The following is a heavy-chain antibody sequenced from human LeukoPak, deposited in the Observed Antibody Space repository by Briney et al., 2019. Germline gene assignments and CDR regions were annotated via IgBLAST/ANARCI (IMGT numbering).Heavy chain of an antibody. V-gene: IGHV3-33*06. CDR2: IWYDGSIK. CDR1: GFTFSDYG. J-gene: IGHJ4*02. D-gene: IGHD5-24*01. CDR3: AKDWMATTPPFDY. Sequence: GRSLRLSCAVSGFTFSDYGMHWVRQAPGKGLEWVTNIWYDGSIKNYADSVKGRFTISRDNSKNMLYLQMNSLRGEDTAVYYCAKDWMATTPPFDYWGQGTLVTVSS.